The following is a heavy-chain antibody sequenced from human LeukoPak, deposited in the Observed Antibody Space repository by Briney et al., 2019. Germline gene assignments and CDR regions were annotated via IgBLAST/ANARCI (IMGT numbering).Heavy chain of an antibody. CDR2: ISYDGSNK. D-gene: IGHD3-10*01. J-gene: IGHJ4*02. CDR3: AKDQLSGSASGFDY. CDR1: GFTFSSYA. Sequence: PGGSLRLSCAASGFTFSSYAMHWVRQAPGKGLEWVAVISYDGSNKYYADSVKGRFTLSRDNSKNTLYLQMNSLRAEDTAVYYCAKDQLSGSASGFDYWGQGTLVTVSS. V-gene: IGHV3-30-3*01.